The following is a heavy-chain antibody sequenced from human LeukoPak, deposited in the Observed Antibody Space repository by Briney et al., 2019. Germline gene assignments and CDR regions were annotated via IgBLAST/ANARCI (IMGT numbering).Heavy chain of an antibody. CDR3: ARAGPDSSGYYLYYYGMDV. CDR1: GGSISSYY. CDR2: IYYSGST. D-gene: IGHD3-22*01. J-gene: IGHJ6*02. V-gene: IGHV4-59*12. Sequence: SETLSLTCTVSGGSISSYYWSWIRQPPGKGLEWIGYIYYSGSTNYNPSPKSRVTISVDTSKNQFSLKLSSVTAADTAVYYCARAGPDSSGYYLYYYGMDVWGQGTTVTVSS.